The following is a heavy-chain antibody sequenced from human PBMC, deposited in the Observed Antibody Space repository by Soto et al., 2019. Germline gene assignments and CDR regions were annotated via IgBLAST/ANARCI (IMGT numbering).Heavy chain of an antibody. CDR2: ISAYNGNT. V-gene: IGHV1-18*01. CDR1: GYTFTSYG. J-gene: IGHJ5*02. D-gene: IGHD6-13*01. Sequence: QVQLVQSGAEVKKPGASVKVSCKASGYTFTSYGISWVRQAPGQGLEWMGWISAYNGNTNYAQKLQGRVTMTTDTSTRTAYMELRSRTADDTAVYYCARASSSGSGSGRNWFDPCGQGTLVTVSS. CDR3: ARASSSGSGSGRNWFDP.